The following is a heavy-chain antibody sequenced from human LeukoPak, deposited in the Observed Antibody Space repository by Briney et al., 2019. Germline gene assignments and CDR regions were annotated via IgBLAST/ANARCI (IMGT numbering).Heavy chain of an antibody. Sequence: GASVKVSCKASGYTFTSYAMHWVRQAPGQRLEWMGWINAGNGNTKYSQKFQGRVTITRDTSASTAYMELSSLRSEDTAVYYCARALQDYGDYGMWDYYGMDVWGQGTMVTVSS. CDR1: GYTFTSYA. CDR3: ARALQDYGDYGMWDYYGMDV. CDR2: INAGNGNT. D-gene: IGHD4-17*01. J-gene: IGHJ6*02. V-gene: IGHV1-3*01.